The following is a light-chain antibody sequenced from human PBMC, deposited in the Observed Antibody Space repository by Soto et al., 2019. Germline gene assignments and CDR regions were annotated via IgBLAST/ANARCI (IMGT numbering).Light chain of an antibody. V-gene: IGLV2-14*01. CDR1: GSDVGGYNY. CDR2: EVS. Sequence: QPASVSGSPGQSITISCTGTGSDVGGYNYVSWYQQHPGKAPKLMIYEVSNRPSGVSNRFSGSKSGNTASLTISGLQAEDEADYYCSSYTSSSSLKWVFGGGTKVTVL. J-gene: IGLJ3*02. CDR3: SSYTSSSSLKWV.